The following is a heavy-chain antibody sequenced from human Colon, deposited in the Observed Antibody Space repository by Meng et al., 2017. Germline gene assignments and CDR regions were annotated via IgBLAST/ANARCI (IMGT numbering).Heavy chain of an antibody. J-gene: IGHJ5*02. V-gene: IGHV4-61*01. D-gene: IGHD4-17*01. CDR1: GSSVSSDNYY. CDR3: AIANGDYDVTWFDP. CDR2: LYYSGIT. Sequence: QGPLQCDGPGLEWPSETLPLTCTVHGSSVSSDNYYWSWIRQAPGKGLEWIGYLYYSGITSYNLSLKGRVTMSLATSKNQFSLRLTSVTAADTAVYYCAIANGDYDVTWFDPWGQGTLVTVSS.